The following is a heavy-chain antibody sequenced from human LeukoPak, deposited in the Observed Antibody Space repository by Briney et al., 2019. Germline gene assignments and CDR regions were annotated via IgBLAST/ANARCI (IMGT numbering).Heavy chain of an antibody. CDR1: GFSFSSYS. V-gene: IGHV3-21*01. CDR2: ISSSSSYI. Sequence: PGGSLRLSCAASGFSFSSYSMNWVRRAPGKGLEWVSSISSSSSYIYYADSVKGRFTISRDNAKNSLYLQMNSLRAEDTAVYYCARDIVVATGYGMDVWGQGTTVTVSS. J-gene: IGHJ6*02. CDR3: ARDIVVATGYGMDV. D-gene: IGHD5-12*01.